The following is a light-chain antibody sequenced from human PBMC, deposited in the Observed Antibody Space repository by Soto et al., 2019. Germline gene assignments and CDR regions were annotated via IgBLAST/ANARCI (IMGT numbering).Light chain of an antibody. Sequence: QLTQYPASLPATKKESVPITCRASRSISNFLHWYQQIPGKAPKLLISAASSLESGVPSRFSGSGSGTDFTLTISSLHPEDFATYYCQQSYSTPRTFGQGTRVDIK. CDR3: QQSYSTPRT. CDR1: RSISNF. J-gene: IGKJ1*01. CDR2: AAS. V-gene: IGKV1-39*01.